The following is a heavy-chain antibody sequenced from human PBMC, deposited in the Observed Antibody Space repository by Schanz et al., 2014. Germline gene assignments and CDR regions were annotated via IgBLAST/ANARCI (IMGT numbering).Heavy chain of an antibody. D-gene: IGHD3-3*01. J-gene: IGHJ3*01. CDR3: ARTASHDVWRGYIPHYAFDL. V-gene: IGHV1-2*04. Sequence: QVQLVQSGAEVKKPGASVKVSCKASGHTFSRYYLHWIRQAPGQGLEWMGWIDPNSGGTNYAQKIQGWVTMTSDTSITTVYMEVNSLTYDETAVFYCARTASHDVWRGYIPHYAFDLWGQGTVVIVSS. CDR1: GHTFSRYY. CDR2: IDPNSGGT.